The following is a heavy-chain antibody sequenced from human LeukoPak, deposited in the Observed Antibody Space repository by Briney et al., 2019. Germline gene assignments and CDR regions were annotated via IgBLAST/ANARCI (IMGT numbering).Heavy chain of an antibody. V-gene: IGHV1-69*13. CDR2: IIPIFGKA. CDR1: GGTFSSYA. J-gene: IGHJ4*02. Sequence: SVKVSCKASGGTFSSYAINWVRQAPGQGLEWMGGIIPIFGKAKYAQKFQGRVTITADESTSTAYMELSSLRSEDTAVYYCARDRLVGASTCFAYWGQGTLSPSPQ. D-gene: IGHD1-26*01. CDR3: ARDRLVGASTCFAY.